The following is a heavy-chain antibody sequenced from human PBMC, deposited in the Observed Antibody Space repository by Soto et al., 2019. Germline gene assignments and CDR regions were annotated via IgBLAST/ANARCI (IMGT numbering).Heavy chain of an antibody. CDR3: ACSTYYDFWSGYYKANAFDI. CDR2: IIPICGTA. CDR1: GGTFSSYA. J-gene: IGHJ3*02. Sequence: QVQLVQSGAEVKKPGSSVKVSCKASGGTFSSYAISWVRQAPGQGLDWMGGIIPICGTANYAQKFQGRVTINADESTSTDYTELSSLRYEDTAVYYCACSTYYDFWSGYYKANAFDIWGQGTMVTVSS. V-gene: IGHV1-69*01. D-gene: IGHD3-3*01.